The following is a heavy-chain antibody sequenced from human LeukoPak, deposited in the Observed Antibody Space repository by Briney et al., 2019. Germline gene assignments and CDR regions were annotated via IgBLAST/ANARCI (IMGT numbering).Heavy chain of an antibody. J-gene: IGHJ4*02. V-gene: IGHV1-2*02. Sequence: AASVKVSCKASGYTFTGYYMHWVRQAPGQGLEWMGWINPNSGGTNYAQKFQGRVTMTRDTSISTAYMELSRLRSDDTAVYYCATEGITMVRAFDYWGQGTLVTVSS. CDR3: ATEGITMVRAFDY. CDR2: INPNSGGT. CDR1: GYTFTGYY. D-gene: IGHD3-10*01.